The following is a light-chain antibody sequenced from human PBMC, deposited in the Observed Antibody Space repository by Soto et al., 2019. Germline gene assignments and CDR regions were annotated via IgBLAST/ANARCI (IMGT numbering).Light chain of an antibody. CDR3: QQSYSIPVT. V-gene: IGKV1-39*01. CDR1: QSISNY. CDR2: AAS. J-gene: IGKJ4*01. Sequence: DIQMTQSPSSLSASVGDRVTTTCRASQSISNYLNWYQQKPGKAPKLLIYAASSLQSGVPSRFSGSGSGTDFTLTISSLQPEDFATYYCQQSYSIPVTFGGGTKVDIK.